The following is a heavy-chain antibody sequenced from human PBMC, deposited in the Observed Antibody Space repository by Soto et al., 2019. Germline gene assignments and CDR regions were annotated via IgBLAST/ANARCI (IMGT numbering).Heavy chain of an antibody. CDR3: ARIRRYYDILTGYYEYYFDY. J-gene: IGHJ4*02. V-gene: IGHV2-26*01. CDR2: IFSNDEK. Sequence: SGPTLVNPTETLTLTCTVSGFALSNARMGVSWIRQPPGKALELLAHIFSNDEKSYSTSLKSRLTISKDTSKSQVVLTMTKMDPVDTATYYCARIRRYYDILTGYYEYYFDYWGQ. D-gene: IGHD3-9*01. CDR1: GFALSNARMG.